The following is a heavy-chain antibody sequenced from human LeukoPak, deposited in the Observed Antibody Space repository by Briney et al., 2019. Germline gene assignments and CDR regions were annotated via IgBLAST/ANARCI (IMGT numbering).Heavy chain of an antibody. CDR3: AKEGVSSGYAGAFDI. J-gene: IGHJ3*02. D-gene: IGHD3-22*01. Sequence: GGSLRLSCAASGLTFNKCVMHWVRQAPGKGLEWVALISHGETNKVYADSVKGRFTISRDDSKNTLYLEMTGLRVEDTAVYYCAKEGVSSGYAGAFDIWGQGTMVTVSS. CDR2: ISHGETNK. CDR1: GLTFNKCV. V-gene: IGHV3-30-3*01.